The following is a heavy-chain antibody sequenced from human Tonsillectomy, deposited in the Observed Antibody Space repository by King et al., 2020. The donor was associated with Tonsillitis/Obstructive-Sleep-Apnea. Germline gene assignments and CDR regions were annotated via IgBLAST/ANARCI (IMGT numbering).Heavy chain of an antibody. V-gene: IGHV2-26*01. Sequence: TLKESGPVLVKPTETLTLTCTVSGFSLSNARMGVSWIRQPPGKALEWLAHIFSNDEKSYSTSLKTRLTIPKDTSKNQVVLTMTKMDPVDTATYYCARIHSTYSYGYYYSGMDVWGQGTTVTVSS. CDR3: ARIHSTYSYGYYYSGMDV. CDR1: GFSLSNARMG. CDR2: IFSNDEK. J-gene: IGHJ6*02. D-gene: IGHD5-18*01.